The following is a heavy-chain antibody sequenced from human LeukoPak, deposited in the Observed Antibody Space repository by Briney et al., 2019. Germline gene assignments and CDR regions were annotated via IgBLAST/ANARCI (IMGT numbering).Heavy chain of an antibody. CDR2: MNPNSGNT. CDR3: ARRNTIMVAGLDY. Sequence: ASVKVSCKASGYTFTSYDINWVRQATGQWLEWMGWMNPNSGNTGYAQKFQGRVTMTRNTSISTAFMELSSLRSEDTAVYYCARRNTIMVAGLDYWGQGTLVTVSS. D-gene: IGHD5-24*01. J-gene: IGHJ4*02. V-gene: IGHV1-8*01. CDR1: GYTFTSYD.